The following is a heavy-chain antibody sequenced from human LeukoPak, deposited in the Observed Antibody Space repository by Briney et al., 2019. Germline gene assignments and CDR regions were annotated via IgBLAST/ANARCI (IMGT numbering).Heavy chain of an antibody. CDR3: ATGKYYYDISGYPEYYFDY. Sequence: SETLSLTCTVSGGSVTTTDYYWSWLRQPPGKGLEWIGYIYYTGTTNYNPSLKSRVTMSLDTSKNQVSLRLSSVTAADTAVYFCATGKYYYDISGYPEYYFDYWGQGALVTVSS. J-gene: IGHJ4*02. CDR1: GGSVTTTDYY. D-gene: IGHD3-22*01. V-gene: IGHV4-30-4*01. CDR2: IYYTGTT.